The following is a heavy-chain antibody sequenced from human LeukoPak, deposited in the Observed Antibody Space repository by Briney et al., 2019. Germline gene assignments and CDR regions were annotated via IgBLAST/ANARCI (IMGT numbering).Heavy chain of an antibody. CDR1: GFTFSSYS. D-gene: IGHD3-16*01. V-gene: IGHV3-48*02. J-gene: IGHJ6*02. CDR2: ISSSSSTI. Sequence: GGSLRLSCSASGFTFSSYSMNWVRQAPGKGLEWVSYISSSSSTIYYADSVKGRFTISRDNAKNSLYLQMYSLRDEDTAVYYCARGVWPQADVWGQGTTVTVSS. CDR3: ARGVWPQADV.